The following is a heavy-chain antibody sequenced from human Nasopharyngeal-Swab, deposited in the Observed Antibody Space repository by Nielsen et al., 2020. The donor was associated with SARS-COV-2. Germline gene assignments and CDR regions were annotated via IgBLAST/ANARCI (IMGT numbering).Heavy chain of an antibody. J-gene: IGHJ5*02. V-gene: IGHV3-30*04. CDR1: GFTFSNFA. Sequence: GESLKISCAASGFTFSNFAMHWVRQAPGKGLEWVGLISYDGSHENYADSVRGRFTFSRDNSKDTVYLQMNSLTSEDTAVYYCARGGDPREVVAATDCFDPWGQGTLVTVSS. CDR3: ARGGDPREVVAATDCFDP. CDR2: ISYDGSHE. D-gene: IGHD2-15*01.